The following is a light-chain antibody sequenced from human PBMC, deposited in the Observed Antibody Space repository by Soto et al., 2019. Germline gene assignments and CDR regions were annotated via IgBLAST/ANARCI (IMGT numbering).Light chain of an antibody. CDR1: SSDVGGYNY. CDR3: SAYTSSSIDDV. V-gene: IGLV2-14*01. Sequence: QSALTQPASVSGSPGQSITISCTGTSSDVGGYNYVSWYQQHPGKAPKVMIYDVRNQPSGVSNRFSGSKSGNTASLTISGLQAEDEDDYYCSAYTSSSIDDVFGTGTKLTVL. CDR2: DVR. J-gene: IGLJ1*01.